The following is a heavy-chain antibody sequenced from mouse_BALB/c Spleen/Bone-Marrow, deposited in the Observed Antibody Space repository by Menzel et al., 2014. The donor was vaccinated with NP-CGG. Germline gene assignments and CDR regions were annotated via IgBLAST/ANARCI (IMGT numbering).Heavy chain of an antibody. CDR2: INPYNGDT. J-gene: IGHJ3*01. D-gene: IGHD2-4*01. Sequence: VQLQQSGPELVKPGASVKISCKASGYSFTGYFMNWVMQSHGKSLEWIGRINPYNGDTFYNQKFKGKGTLTVDKSSSTAHMELRSLASEDSAVYYCARGEDYGRGSWFAYWGQGTLVTVSA. V-gene: IGHV1-20*02. CDR3: ARGEDYGRGSWFAY. CDR1: GYSFTGYF.